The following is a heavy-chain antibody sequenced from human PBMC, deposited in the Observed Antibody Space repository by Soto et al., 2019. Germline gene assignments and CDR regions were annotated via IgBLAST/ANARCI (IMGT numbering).Heavy chain of an antibody. D-gene: IGHD6-13*01. V-gene: IGHV1-69*13. J-gene: IGHJ5*02. CDR1: GGTFSSYA. Sequence: ASVKVSCKXSGGTFSSYAISWVRQAPGQGLEWMGGIIPIFGTANYAQKFQGRVTITADESTSTAYMELSSLRSEDTAVYYCARDISTAVGIAAAVSGDNWFDPWGQGTLVTVSS. CDR2: IIPIFGTA. CDR3: ARDISTAVGIAAAVSGDNWFDP.